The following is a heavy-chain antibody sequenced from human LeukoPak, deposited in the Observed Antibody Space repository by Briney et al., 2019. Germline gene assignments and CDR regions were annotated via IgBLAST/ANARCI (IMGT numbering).Heavy chain of an antibody. CDR2: IYHSGST. V-gene: IGHV4-38-2*02. CDR1: GYSISSGYY. Sequence: SETLSLTCTVSGYSISSGYYWGWIRQPPGKGLEWIGSIYHSGSTYYNPSLKSRVTISVDTSKNQFSLKLSTVTAADTAVFYCARDPRLAGGHDAFDIWGQGTMVTVSS. D-gene: IGHD4-11*01. J-gene: IGHJ3*02. CDR3: ARDPRLAGGHDAFDI.